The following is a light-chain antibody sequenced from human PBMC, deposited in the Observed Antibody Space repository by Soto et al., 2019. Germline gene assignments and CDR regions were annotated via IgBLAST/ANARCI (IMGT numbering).Light chain of an antibody. CDR2: AAS. J-gene: IGKJ1*01. CDR1: QGISSY. V-gene: IGKV1-9*01. Sequence: DIQMTQSPSSLSASVGDRVTITCRASQGISSYLAWYQQPPGKAPKLLIYAASTLQSGVPSRFSGSGSGTEFTLTISSLQPDDFATYYCQHYNSYSEAFGQGTKVDIK. CDR3: QHYNSYSEA.